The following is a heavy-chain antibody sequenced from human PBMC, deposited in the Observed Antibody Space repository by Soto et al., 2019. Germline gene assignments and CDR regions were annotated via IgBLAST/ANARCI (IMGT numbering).Heavy chain of an antibody. Sequence: GGSLRLSCAASGFTFDDYAMHWVRQAPGKGLEWVSGISWNSGSIGYADSVKGRFTISRDNAKNSLYLQMNSLRAEDTALYYCAKDGFRAFDIWGQGTMVTVSS. D-gene: IGHD3-10*01. CDR3: AKDGFRAFDI. CDR2: ISWNSGSI. J-gene: IGHJ3*02. V-gene: IGHV3-9*01. CDR1: GFTFDDYA.